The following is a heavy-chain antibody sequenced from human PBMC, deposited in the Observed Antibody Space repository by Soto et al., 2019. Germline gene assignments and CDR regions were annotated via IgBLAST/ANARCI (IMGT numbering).Heavy chain of an antibody. CDR1: GFSFSNYA. Sequence: ESGGGMIQPGRSLRLSCAASGFSFSNYAMHWVRQAPGKGLEWVVVTSYDGSSKYYADSVKGRFTISRDNSKNTLYLQMNSLRAEDTAVYYCAKTDYGDYYYYGMDVWGQGTTVTVSS. J-gene: IGHJ6*02. V-gene: IGHV3-30*18. D-gene: IGHD4-17*01. CDR3: AKTDYGDYYYYGMDV. CDR2: TSYDGSSK.